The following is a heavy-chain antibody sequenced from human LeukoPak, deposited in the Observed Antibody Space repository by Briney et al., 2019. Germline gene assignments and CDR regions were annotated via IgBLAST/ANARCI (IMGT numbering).Heavy chain of an antibody. CDR2: ISYDGSNK. V-gene: IGHV3-30*04. CDR3: AKDRNLLLWFGECSLDY. D-gene: IGHD3-10*01. CDR1: GFTFSSHA. J-gene: IGHJ4*02. Sequence: PGRSLRLSCAASGFTFSSHAMHWVRQAPGKGLEWVAVISYDGSNKYYADSVKGRFTISRDNSKNTLYLQMNSLRAEDTAVYYCAKDRNLLLWFGECSLDYWGQGTLVTVSS.